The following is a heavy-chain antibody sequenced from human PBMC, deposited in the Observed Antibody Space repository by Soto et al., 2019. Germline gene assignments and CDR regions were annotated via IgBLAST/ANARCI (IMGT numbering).Heavy chain of an antibody. J-gene: IGHJ4*02. CDR3: AHRRGTNRHDY. CDR1: GFSLSTNPLG. D-gene: IGHD2-15*01. CDR2: IYWDDDK. Sequence: QITLKESGPTLVKPTQTLTLTCTFSGFSLSTNPLGVGWIRQPPGKALEWLALIYWDDDKRYSPSLKSRLTITKDTSKNQVVLTMTNMDPVDTATYYCAHRRGTNRHDYWGPGTLVTVSS. V-gene: IGHV2-5*02.